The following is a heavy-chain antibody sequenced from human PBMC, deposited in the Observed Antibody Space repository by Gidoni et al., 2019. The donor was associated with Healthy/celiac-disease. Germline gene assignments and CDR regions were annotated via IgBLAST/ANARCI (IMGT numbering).Heavy chain of an antibody. Sequence: QVQLVESGGGVVQPGRSLRLSCAASGFTFRSYRMHWVRQAPGKGLEWVPVISYDRSNEYYADSVKGRFTISRDNSKDTLYLQMNSLRAEDTAVYYCAKGMDSIFGGYYYGMDVWGQGTTVTVSS. CDR3: AKGMDSIFGGYYYGMDV. CDR1: GFTFRSYR. V-gene: IGHV3-30*18. CDR2: ISYDRSNE. J-gene: IGHJ6*02. D-gene: IGHD3-3*01.